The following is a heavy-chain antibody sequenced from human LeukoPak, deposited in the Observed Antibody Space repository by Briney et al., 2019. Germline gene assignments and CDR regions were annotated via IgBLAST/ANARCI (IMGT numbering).Heavy chain of an antibody. CDR1: GFTFSGSA. D-gene: IGHD3-9*01. V-gene: IGHV3-7*01. J-gene: IGHJ4*02. CDR2: IKQDGSEK. CDR3: ARDFHWYIH. Sequence: GGSLRLSCAASGFTFSGSAMHWVRQAPGKGLEWVANIKQDGSEKYYVDSVKGRFTISRDNAKNSLYLQMNSLRAEDTAVFYCARDFHWYIHWGQGTLVTVSS.